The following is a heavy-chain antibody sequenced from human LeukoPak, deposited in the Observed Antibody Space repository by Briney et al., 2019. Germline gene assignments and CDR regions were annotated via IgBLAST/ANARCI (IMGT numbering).Heavy chain of an antibody. CDR2: IKQDGSQK. V-gene: IGHV3-7*03. D-gene: IGHD4-17*01. Sequence: SGGSLRLSCAASGFTFSSYWMSWVRQAPGKGLEWVANIKQDGSQKYYVDSVKGRFTVSRDNARESLYLLMNNLRVEDTAIYYCAKAEVTIPNESWGQGTLVTVSS. CDR3: AKAEVTIPNES. CDR1: GFTFSSYW. J-gene: IGHJ4*02.